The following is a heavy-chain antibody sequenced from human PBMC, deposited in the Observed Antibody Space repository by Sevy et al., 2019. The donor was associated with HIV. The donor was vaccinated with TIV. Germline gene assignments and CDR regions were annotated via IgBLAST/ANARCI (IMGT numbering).Heavy chain of an antibody. D-gene: IGHD1-26*01. CDR3: ARDLGTGYFDF. V-gene: IGHV3-11*01. Sequence: WGCLRLSCAASGFTFSDYYMSWIRQAPGKGLEWISYISGSQYMIYYADSVKGRFTISRYDAKNSLYLQMNSLRPEDSAVDFCARDLGTGYFDFWGQGTLVFVSS. J-gene: IGHJ4*02. CDR1: GFTFSDYY. CDR2: ISGSQYMI.